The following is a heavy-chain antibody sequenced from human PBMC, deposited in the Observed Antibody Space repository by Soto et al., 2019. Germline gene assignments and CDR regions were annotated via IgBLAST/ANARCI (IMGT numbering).Heavy chain of an antibody. Sequence: GGSLRLSCAASGFTVSSNYMSWVRQAPGKGLEWVSVIYSGGSTYYADSVKGRFTISRDNSRNTLYLQMNSLRAEDTAVYYCARSKVDYYDSSGYPGPYYYYYGMDVRGQGTTVTVSS. D-gene: IGHD3-22*01. CDR2: IYSGGST. J-gene: IGHJ6*02. CDR1: GFTVSSNY. CDR3: ARSKVDYYDSSGYPGPYYYYYGMDV. V-gene: IGHV3-53*01.